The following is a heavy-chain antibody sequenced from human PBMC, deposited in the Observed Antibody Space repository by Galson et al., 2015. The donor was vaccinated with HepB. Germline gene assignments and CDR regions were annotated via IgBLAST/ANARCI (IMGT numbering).Heavy chain of an antibody. CDR2: INPNDGAT. V-gene: IGHV1-46*01. CDR3: ARELVATYYFDY. J-gene: IGHJ4*02. D-gene: IGHD2-15*01. CDR1: GYTSTNYH. Sequence: SVKVSCKASGYTSTNYHIHWVRQAPGQGLEWMGIINPNDGATSYPQKFQGRVTMTRDTSTSTVYVDLSNLRSEDTAVYYCARELVATYYFDYWGQATLVTVSS.